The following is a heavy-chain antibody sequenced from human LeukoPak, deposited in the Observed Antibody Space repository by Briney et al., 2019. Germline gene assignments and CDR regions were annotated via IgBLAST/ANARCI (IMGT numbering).Heavy chain of an antibody. CDR2: INPNSGGT. CDR3: ARVEVVGPTRPDPPDY. Sequence: GASVKVSCKASGYTFTGYYMHWVRQAPGQGLEWMGWINPNSGGTNYAQKFQGRVTMTRDTSISTAYMELSRLRSDDTAVYYCARVEVVGPTRPDPPDYWGQGTLVTVSS. D-gene: IGHD3-22*01. J-gene: IGHJ4*02. CDR1: GYTFTGYY. V-gene: IGHV1-2*02.